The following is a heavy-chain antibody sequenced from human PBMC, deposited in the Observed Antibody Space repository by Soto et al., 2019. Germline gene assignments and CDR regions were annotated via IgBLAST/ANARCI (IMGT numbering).Heavy chain of an antibody. V-gene: IGHV4-39*01. J-gene: IGHJ4*02. Sequence: QLQLQESGPGLVKPSETLSLTCTVSGGSISSSSYYWGWIRQPPGKGLEWIGSIYYSGSTYYNPSLKSRVTISVDTSKNQFSLKLSSVTAADTAVYYCARQFEDSGYDPYYFDYWGQGTLVTVSS. CDR1: GGSISSSSYY. CDR3: ARQFEDSGYDPYYFDY. CDR2: IYYSGST. D-gene: IGHD5-12*01.